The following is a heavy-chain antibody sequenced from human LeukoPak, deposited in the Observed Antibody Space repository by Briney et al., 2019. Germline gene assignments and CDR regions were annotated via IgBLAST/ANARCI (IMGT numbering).Heavy chain of an antibody. CDR1: GGSFSGYY. J-gene: IGHJ4*02. Sequence: SETLSLTCAVYGGSFSGYYWSWIRQPPGKVLEWIGEINHSGSTNYNPSLKSRVTISVDTSKNQFSLKLSSVTAADTAVYYCGGGRITMVRGVRLHFDYWGQGTLVTVSS. D-gene: IGHD3-10*01. CDR3: GGGRITMVRGVRLHFDY. CDR2: INHSGST. V-gene: IGHV4-34*01.